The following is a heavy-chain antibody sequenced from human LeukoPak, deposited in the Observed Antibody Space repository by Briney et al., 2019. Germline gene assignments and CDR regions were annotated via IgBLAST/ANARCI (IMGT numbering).Heavy chain of an antibody. D-gene: IGHD4-23*01. J-gene: IGHJ4*02. CDR3: AKIQASFYGGKARNYFDY. V-gene: IGHV3-23*01. Sequence: GGSLRLSCAASGFTFSSYAMSWVRQAPGKGLEWVSAISGSGGSTYYADSVKGRYTISRDNSKNTLYLQMNSLRAEDTAVYYCAKIQASFYGGKARNYFDYWGQGTLVTVSS. CDR2: ISGSGGST. CDR1: GFTFSSYA.